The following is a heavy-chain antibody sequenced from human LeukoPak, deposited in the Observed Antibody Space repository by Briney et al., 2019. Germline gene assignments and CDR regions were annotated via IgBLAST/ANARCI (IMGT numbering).Heavy chain of an antibody. CDR1: GYSFTSYW. D-gene: IGHD3-10*01. CDR3: ARGIRMVRGVITPNFDY. Sequence: GESLKISCKGSGYSFTSYWIAWVRQMPGKGPEWMGIIYPGDSDATYSPSFQGHVTISADKSISTAYLQWSSLKASDTAMYYCARGIRMVRGVITPNFDYWGQGTLVTVSS. V-gene: IGHV5-51*01. J-gene: IGHJ4*02. CDR2: IYPGDSDA.